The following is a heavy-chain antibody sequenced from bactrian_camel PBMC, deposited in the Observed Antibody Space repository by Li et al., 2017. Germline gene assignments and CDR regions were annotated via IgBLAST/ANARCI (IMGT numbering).Heavy chain of an antibody. CDR3: AAVLSCRSCRGGACSGARID. Sequence: VQLVESGGGLVQPGGSLRLSCAASGFTFSTYYMSWVRQAPGKGLEWVSSIYTGGGSTYYADSVKGRFTITRDDVENTVYLQMNGLKPEDTAMYYCAAVLSCRSCRGGACSGARIDWGQGTQVTVS. D-gene: IGHD3*01. CDR1: GFTFSTYY. CDR2: IYTGGGST. J-gene: IGHJ4*01. V-gene: IGHV3-2*01.